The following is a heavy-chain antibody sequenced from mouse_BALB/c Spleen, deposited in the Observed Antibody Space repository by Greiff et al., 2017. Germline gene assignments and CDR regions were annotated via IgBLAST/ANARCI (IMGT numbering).Heavy chain of an antibody. J-gene: IGHJ4*01. Sequence: EVKLVESGGGLVKPGGSLKLSCAASGFTFSDYYMYWVRQTPEKRLEWVATISDGGSYTYYPDSVKGRFTISRDNAKNNLYLQMSSLKSEDTAMYYCAGGRNYYAMDYWGQGTSVTVSS. CDR2: ISDGGSYT. CDR3: AGGRNYYAMDY. V-gene: IGHV5-4*02. D-gene: IGHD3-3*01. CDR1: GFTFSDYY.